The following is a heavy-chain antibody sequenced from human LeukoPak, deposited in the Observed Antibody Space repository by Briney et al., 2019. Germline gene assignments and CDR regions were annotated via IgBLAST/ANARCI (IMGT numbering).Heavy chain of an antibody. CDR1: GGSISSGDYY. D-gene: IGHD3-10*01. CDR2: IYYSGST. V-gene: IGHV4-30-4*01. CDR3: ATYGSENFAFEY. J-gene: IGHJ4*02. Sequence: PSETLSLTCNVSGGSISSGDYYWSWIRQPPGKGLEWIGYIYYSGSTYYNPSLKSRVTISIDTSKNQFSLKLSSVTAADSAVYYCATYGSENFAFEYWGQGTPVTVSS.